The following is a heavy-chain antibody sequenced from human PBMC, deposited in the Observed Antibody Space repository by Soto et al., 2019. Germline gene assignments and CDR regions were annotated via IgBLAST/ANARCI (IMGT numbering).Heavy chain of an antibody. V-gene: IGHV1-69*13. CDR2: IIPIFGTA. J-gene: IGHJ3*02. Sequence: SVKVSCKASGGTFSSYAISWVRQAPGQGLEWMGGIIPIFGTANYAQKFQGRVTITADESTSTAYTELSSLRSEDTAVYYCASRYYYDSSGYYHPDAFDIWGQGTMVTVSS. D-gene: IGHD3-22*01. CDR3: ASRYYYDSSGYYHPDAFDI. CDR1: GGTFSSYA.